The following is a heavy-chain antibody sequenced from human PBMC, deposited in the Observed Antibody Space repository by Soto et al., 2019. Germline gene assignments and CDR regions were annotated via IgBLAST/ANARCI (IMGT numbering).Heavy chain of an antibody. V-gene: IGHV1-8*01. D-gene: IGHD6-25*01. CDR3: ARRKERSGPNCFDY. Sequence: QVQLVQSGAEVKRPGASLKVSCQASGYTFTTYDINWVRQAPGQGLEWMGWMNPYTGKAGYAQKFQGRVTMTRDNSISTAYMELSSLRSEDTAVYYCARRKERSGPNCFDYWGLGTLVTVSS. CDR1: GYTFTTYD. J-gene: IGHJ4*02. CDR2: MNPYTGKA.